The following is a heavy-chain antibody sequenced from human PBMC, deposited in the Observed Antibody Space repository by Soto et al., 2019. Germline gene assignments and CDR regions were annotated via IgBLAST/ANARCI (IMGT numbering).Heavy chain of an antibody. J-gene: IGHJ4*02. CDR3: ARTYSGYASRQGDFDY. D-gene: IGHD5-12*01. CDR2: ISSSSSYI. Sequence: EVQLVESGGGLVKPGGSLRLSCAASGFTFSSYSMNWVRQAPGKGLEWVSSISSSSSYIYYADSVKGRFTISRDNAKNSLYLQMNSLRAEDTAVYYCARTYSGYASRQGDFDYWGQGTLVTVSS. V-gene: IGHV3-21*01. CDR1: GFTFSSYS.